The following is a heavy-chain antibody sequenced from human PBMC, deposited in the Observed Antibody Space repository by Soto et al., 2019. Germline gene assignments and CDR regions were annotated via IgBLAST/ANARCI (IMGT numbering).Heavy chain of an antibody. Sequence: EVQLLESGGGLVQPGGSLRLSCAASGFTFSNYAMSWVRQAPGKGLAWVSAISDSGGSTYYADSVKGRFTISRASSKNTIYLQMNSLRAEDAAVYYWAKRHTSRWGGSDPWGQGTLVTVSS. D-gene: IGHD6-19*01. CDR2: ISDSGGST. V-gene: IGHV3-23*01. J-gene: IGHJ5*02. CDR3: AKRHTSRWGGSDP. CDR1: GFTFSNYA.